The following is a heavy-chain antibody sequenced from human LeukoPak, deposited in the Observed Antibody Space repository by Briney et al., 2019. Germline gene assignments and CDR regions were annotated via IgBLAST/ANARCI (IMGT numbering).Heavy chain of an antibody. CDR2: ISGSGGST. CDR3: AESEGGFGDFDY. D-gene: IGHD3-10*01. Sequence: GGSLRLSCAASGVTFSSYAMSWVRQAPGKGLEGVSAISGSGGSTYYADSVKGRFTISRDNSKNTLYLQMNSLRAEDTAVYYCAESEGGFGDFDYWGQGTLATVSS. J-gene: IGHJ4*02. V-gene: IGHV3-23*01. CDR1: GVTFSSYA.